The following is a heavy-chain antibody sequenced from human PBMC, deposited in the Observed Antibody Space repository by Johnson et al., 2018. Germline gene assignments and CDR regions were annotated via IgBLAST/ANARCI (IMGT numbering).Heavy chain of an antibody. CDR3: ARERFVEWPYDPYGMDV. CDR2: INPSGGGT. J-gene: IGHJ6*02. D-gene: IGHD3-3*01. CDR1: GYTFTDYY. Sequence: QVQLVQSGAEVKKPGASVKVSCKASGYTFTDYYMHWVRQAPGQGLEWMGIINPSGGGTSYAQTFQGRVTMTRDTSTSTVYMKLSSLRSEDTAVYYCARERFVEWPYDPYGMDVWGQGTTVTVSS. V-gene: IGHV1-46*01.